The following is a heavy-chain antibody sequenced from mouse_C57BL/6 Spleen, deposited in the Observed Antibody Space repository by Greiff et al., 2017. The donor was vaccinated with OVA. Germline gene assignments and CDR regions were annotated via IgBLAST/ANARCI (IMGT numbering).Heavy chain of an antibody. V-gene: IGHV3-6*01. CDR3: ARGDWPWFAY. J-gene: IGHJ3*01. CDR2: ISYDGSN. Sequence: EVKLMESGPGLVKPSQSLSLTCSVTGYSITSGYFWNWIRQFPGNKLEWMGYISYDGSNNYNPSLKNLISLTRDTSKNLFFLKLNSGTTEDTATYYCARGDWPWFAYWGQGTLVTVAA. D-gene: IGHD3-3*01. CDR1: GYSITSGYF.